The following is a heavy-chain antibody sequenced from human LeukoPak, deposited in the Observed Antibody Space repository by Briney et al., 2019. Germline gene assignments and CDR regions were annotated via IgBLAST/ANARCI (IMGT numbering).Heavy chain of an antibody. CDR1: GDSISSYY. CDR3: ARGPTPDFDY. D-gene: IGHD2-15*01. J-gene: IGHJ4*02. V-gene: IGHV4-4*07. Sequence: SETLSLTCTVSGDSISSYYWSWVRQPAGKGLEWIGRIHPSGSTNYNPSLKSRVTLSVDMSKNQFSLKLSSVTAADTAVYYCARGPTPDFDYWGRGTLVTVSS. CDR2: IHPSGST.